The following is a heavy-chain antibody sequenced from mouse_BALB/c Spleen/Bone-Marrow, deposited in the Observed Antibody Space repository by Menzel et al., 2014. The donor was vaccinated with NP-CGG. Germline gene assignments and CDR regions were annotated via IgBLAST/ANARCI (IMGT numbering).Heavy chain of an antibody. Sequence: EVKLVESGGDLVKPGGSLKLSCAASGFTFSSYGFFWVRQTPDKRQEWVATISNGGTFTYYPDSVKGRFTISRDNAKNTLYLQMSSLKSEDTAMYYCSRRQSGNYAMDYWGQGTSVTVSS. V-gene: IGHV5-6*02. CDR1: GFTFSSYG. J-gene: IGHJ4*01. CDR3: SRRQSGNYAMDY. CDR2: ISNGGTFT.